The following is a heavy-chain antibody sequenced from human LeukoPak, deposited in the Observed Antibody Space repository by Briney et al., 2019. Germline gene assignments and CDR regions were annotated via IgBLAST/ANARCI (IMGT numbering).Heavy chain of an antibody. CDR1: GGSISIYY. D-gene: IGHD3-10*01. V-gene: IGHV4-4*07. CDR3: ARESSGNYYNPLGYMDV. Sequence: SETLSLTCTVPGGSISIYYWNWTRQPAGKGLEWIGRIFTSGIPNYDPSLKSRVTMSVDTSKNQFSLNLSSVTAADTAVYYCARESSGNYYNPLGYMDVWGKGTTVTVSS. J-gene: IGHJ6*03. CDR2: IFTSGIP.